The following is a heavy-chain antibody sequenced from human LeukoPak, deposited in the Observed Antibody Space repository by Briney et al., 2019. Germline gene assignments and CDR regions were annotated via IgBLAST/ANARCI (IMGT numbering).Heavy chain of an antibody. V-gene: IGHV3-23*01. CDR3: AKDHYSNYGYFDY. D-gene: IGHD4-11*01. CDR1: GFTFSNYA. CDR2: ISSSGGST. J-gene: IGHJ4*02. Sequence: GGSLRLSCAASGFTFSNYAMSWVRQAPGKGLEWVSGISSSGGSTYSAGSVKGRFTISRDNANSTLYVQMNSLRAEDTAVYYCAKDHYSNYGYFDYWGQGTLVTVSS.